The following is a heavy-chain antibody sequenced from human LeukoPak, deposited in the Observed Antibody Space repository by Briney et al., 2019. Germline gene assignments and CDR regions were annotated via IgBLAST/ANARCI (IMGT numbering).Heavy chain of an antibody. J-gene: IGHJ4*02. Sequence: GGSLRLSCAASGFTFSNYNMNWVRQAPGKGLEWLSYISSSSNTIYYADSVKGRFTISRDNAKNSLYLQMNSLRAEDTAVYYCARDTLDIFSSGCFDYWGQGTLVTVSS. D-gene: IGHD6-19*01. CDR1: GFTFSNYN. CDR2: ISSSSNTI. V-gene: IGHV3-48*04. CDR3: ARDTLDIFSSGCFDY.